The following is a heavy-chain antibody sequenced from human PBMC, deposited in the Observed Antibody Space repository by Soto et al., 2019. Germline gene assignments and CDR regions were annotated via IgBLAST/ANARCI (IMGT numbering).Heavy chain of an antibody. D-gene: IGHD4-4*01. Sequence: SETLSLTCTVSGGSISSGGYYWSWIRQHPGKGLEWIGYIYYSGSTYYNPSLKSRVTISVDTSKNQFSLKLSSVTAADTAVYYCARDHKGNSFDYWGQGTLVTVSS. J-gene: IGHJ4*02. CDR2: IYYSGST. CDR3: ARDHKGNSFDY. V-gene: IGHV4-31*03. CDR1: GGSISSGGYY.